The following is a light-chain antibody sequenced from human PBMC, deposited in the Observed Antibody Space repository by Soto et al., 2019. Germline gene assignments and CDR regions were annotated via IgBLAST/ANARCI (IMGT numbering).Light chain of an antibody. Sequence: DIQLTQSPSTLSASVGDRVTITCRASQSISNWLAWYQQKPGKAPDLLIYKASNLETGVPSRFSGSGSGTEFTLTISSLQPDDFATYFCQQYNSYSYTFGQGTKVEIK. V-gene: IGKV1-5*03. CDR2: KAS. J-gene: IGKJ2*01. CDR1: QSISNW. CDR3: QQYNSYSYT.